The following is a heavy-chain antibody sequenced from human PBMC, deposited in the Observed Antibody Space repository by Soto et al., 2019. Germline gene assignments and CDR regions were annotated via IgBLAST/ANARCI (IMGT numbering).Heavy chain of an antibody. CDR3: AKAPNFDWLSHFDY. J-gene: IGHJ4*02. V-gene: IGHV3-30*18. CDR2: ISYDGSNK. D-gene: IGHD3-9*01. Sequence: QSGGALRLSGSASGLTLSNYGMHWVRQAPGKGLEWVAVISYDGSNKYYADSVKGRFTISRDNSKNTLYLQMNRLRAEDTAVYYCAKAPNFDWLSHFDYWGQGTLVTVSS. CDR1: GLTLSNYG.